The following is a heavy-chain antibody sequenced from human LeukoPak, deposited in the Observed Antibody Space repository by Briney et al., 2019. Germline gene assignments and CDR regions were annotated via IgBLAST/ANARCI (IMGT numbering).Heavy chain of an antibody. CDR3: AKTPWKVGATDYFDY. Sequence: GGSLRLSCAASGFAFNNYAMTWVRQAPGKGLEWVSNINDNGGQTHYADSVKGRFTISRENSKNTLFLQMDSLRAEDTAVYYCAKTPWKVGATDYFDYWCQGILVTVSS. J-gene: IGHJ4*02. V-gene: IGHV3-23*01. D-gene: IGHD1-26*01. CDR2: INDNGGQT. CDR1: GFAFNNYA.